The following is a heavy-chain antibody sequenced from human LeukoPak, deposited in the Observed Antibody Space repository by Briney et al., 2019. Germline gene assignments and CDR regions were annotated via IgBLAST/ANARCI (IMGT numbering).Heavy chain of an antibody. J-gene: IGHJ4*02. V-gene: IGHV3-7*01. D-gene: IGHD4-11*01. CDR3: ASYSNYVDY. CDR2: IRQDGGEK. CDR1: GFTFTDYW. Sequence: GGSLRLSCAVSGFTFTDYWMNWVRQAPGKGLEWVASIRQDGGEKYYVDSVKGRFTISRDNAKNSLYLQMNSLRAEDTAVYYCASYSNYVDYWGQGTLVTVSS.